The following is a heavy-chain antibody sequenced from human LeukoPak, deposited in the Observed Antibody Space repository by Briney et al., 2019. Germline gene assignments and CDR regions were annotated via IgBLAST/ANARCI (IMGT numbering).Heavy chain of an antibody. Sequence: GGTLRVSCAASGFTFSSYGMSWVRQAPGKGLEWVSAISVSGGSTYYADTVKGRFTISRDNSKNTLYLQMNSLRAEDTAVYYCAKSNRKSSWYVSNFDPWGQGTLVTVSS. D-gene: IGHD6-13*01. CDR3: AKSNRKSSWYVSNFDP. CDR2: ISVSGGST. CDR1: GFTFSSYG. J-gene: IGHJ5*02. V-gene: IGHV3-23*01.